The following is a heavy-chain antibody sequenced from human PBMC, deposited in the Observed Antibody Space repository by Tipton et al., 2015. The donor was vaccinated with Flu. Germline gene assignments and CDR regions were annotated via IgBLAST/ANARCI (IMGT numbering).Heavy chain of an antibody. CDR2: ISWNSGSI. V-gene: IGHV3-9*01. Sequence: VQLVQSGGGLVQPGRSLRLSCAASGFTFDDYAMHWVRQAPGKGLEWVSGISWNSGSIGYADSVKGRFTISRDNAKNSPYLQMNSLRAEDTALYYCAKGYCSGGSCSYYFDYWGQGTLVTVSS. D-gene: IGHD2-15*01. J-gene: IGHJ4*02. CDR3: AKGYCSGGSCSYYFDY. CDR1: GFTFDDYA.